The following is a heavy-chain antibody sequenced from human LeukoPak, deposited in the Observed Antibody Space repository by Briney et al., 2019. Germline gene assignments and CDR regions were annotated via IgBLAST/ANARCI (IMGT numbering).Heavy chain of an antibody. V-gene: IGHV3-7*03. Sequence: GGSLRLSCAASGFTFNSYWMRWVRQAPGKGLEWVANIKQDGSEKNYVDSVKGRFTISRDNAKNSLYLQMNSLRAEDTAVYYCASGLEPDYWGQGTLVTVSS. CDR2: IKQDGSEK. CDR1: GFTFNSYW. CDR3: ASGLEPDY. J-gene: IGHJ4*02.